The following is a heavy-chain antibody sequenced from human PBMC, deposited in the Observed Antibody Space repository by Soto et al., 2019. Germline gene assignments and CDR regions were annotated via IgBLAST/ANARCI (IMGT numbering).Heavy chain of an antibody. Sequence: ASVKVSCKASGYTFTSYAMHWVRQAPGQRLEWMGWINAGNGNTKYSQKFQGRVTITRDTSASTAYMELSSLRSEDTAVYYCASSYYYGSGSYPPPPYYFDYWGQGTLVTVSS. J-gene: IGHJ4*02. V-gene: IGHV1-3*01. CDR2: INAGNGNT. D-gene: IGHD3-10*01. CDR3: ASSYYYGSGSYPPPPYYFDY. CDR1: GYTFTSYA.